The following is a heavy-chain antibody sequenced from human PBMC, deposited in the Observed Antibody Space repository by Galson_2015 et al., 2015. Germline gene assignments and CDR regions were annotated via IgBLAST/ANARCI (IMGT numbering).Heavy chain of an antibody. CDR2: ITGNGDLT. J-gene: IGHJ4*02. D-gene: IGHD6-19*01. Sequence: SLRLSCAASGFTFSNYAMGWVRQAPGKGLEWVSGITGNGDLTYYVDSVRGRFTISRDNSKSTLYLQMNSLRVDDTALYHCAKDWIEVGGWSGDSWGQGTLVTVSS. CDR3: AKDWIEVGGWSGDS. V-gene: IGHV3-23*01. CDR1: GFTFSNYA.